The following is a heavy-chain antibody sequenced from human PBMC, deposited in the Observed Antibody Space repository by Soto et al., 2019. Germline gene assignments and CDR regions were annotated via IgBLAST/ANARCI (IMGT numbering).Heavy chain of an antibody. V-gene: IGHV4-59*01. CDR2: IYYSGST. CDR1: GGSISSYY. D-gene: IGHD3-22*01. J-gene: IGHJ5*02. Sequence: SETLSLTCTVSGGSISSYYWSWNRQPPGKGLEWIGYIYYSGSTNYNPSLKSRVTISVDTSKNQFSLKLSSVTAADTAVYYCARDRYYEHWFDPWGQGTLVTVSS. CDR3: ARDRYYEHWFDP.